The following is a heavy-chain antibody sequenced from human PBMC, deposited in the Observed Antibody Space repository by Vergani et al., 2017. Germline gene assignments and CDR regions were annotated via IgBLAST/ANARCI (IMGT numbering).Heavy chain of an antibody. J-gene: IGHJ6*03. CDR3: ARVDTQVPATSHFYYMDV. Sequence: QVKLQESGPGLLKPSQTLSLTCTVSGESIRSGSHYWTWIRQPAGRGLEWIGRIYPNGNGNYNESLRSRLTMSIDTSRSQFSLKLRSVTAADTAVYYCARVDTQVPATSHFYYMDVWGKGTTVVVSS. CDR2: IYPNGNG. CDR1: GESIRSGSHY. D-gene: IGHD6-25*01. V-gene: IGHV4-61*02.